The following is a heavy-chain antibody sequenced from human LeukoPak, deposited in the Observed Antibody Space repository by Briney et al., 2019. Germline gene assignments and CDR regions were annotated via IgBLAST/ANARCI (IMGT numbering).Heavy chain of an antibody. CDR1: GFTFSSYG. J-gene: IGHJ3*02. CDR3: AKERGYYYDSSGYYPDAFDI. Sequence: PGGSLRLSCAASGFTFSSYGMHWVRQAPGKGLEWVAVISYDGSNKYYADSVKGRFTISRDNSKNTLYLQMNSLRAEDTAVYYCAKERGYYYDSSGYYPDAFDIWGQGTMVTVSS. V-gene: IGHV3-30*18. D-gene: IGHD3-22*01. CDR2: ISYDGSNK.